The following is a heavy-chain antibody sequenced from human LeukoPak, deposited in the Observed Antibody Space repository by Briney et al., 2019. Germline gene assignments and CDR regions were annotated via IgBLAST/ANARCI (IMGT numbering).Heavy chain of an antibody. J-gene: IGHJ3*02. V-gene: IGHV4-34*01. CDR1: GGSFSGYY. D-gene: IGHD1-26*01. CDR3: ARRRRIVGATPGAFDI. CDR2: INHSGST. Sequence: PSETLSLTCAVYGGSFSGYYWSWIRQPPGKGLEWIVEINHSGSTNYNPSLKSRVTISVDTSKNQFSLKLSSVTAADTAVYYCARRRRIVGATPGAFDIWGQGTMVTVSS.